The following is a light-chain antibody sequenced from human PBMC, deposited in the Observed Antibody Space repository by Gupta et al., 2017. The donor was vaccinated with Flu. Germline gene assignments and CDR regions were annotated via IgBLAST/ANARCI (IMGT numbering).Light chain of an antibody. CDR2: GAS. CDR3: QQYAGSPPT. Sequence: DTLSLSPGERATLSCRASQSVNNSYLAWYQQRPGQPPRLLIYGASTRAADTPDRFRGSGSGTDFTLTISRLDPEDFAIYFCQQYAGSPPTFGPGAKVDIK. V-gene: IGKV3-20*01. CDR1: QSVNNSY. J-gene: IGKJ1*01.